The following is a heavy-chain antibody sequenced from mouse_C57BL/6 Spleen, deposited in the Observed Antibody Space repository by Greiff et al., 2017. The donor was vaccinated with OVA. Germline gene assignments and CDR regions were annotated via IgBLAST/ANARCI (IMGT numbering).Heavy chain of an antibody. CDR1: GFSLTSYG. J-gene: IGHJ3*01. CDR3: ARPGAYSNYRFAY. D-gene: IGHD2-5*01. Sequence: QVQLKQSGPGLVQPSQSLSITCTVSGFSLTSYGVHWVSQSPGKGLEWLGVIWSGGSTAYNAPFLSSLSSSKVKSKSQVFLKRNSLQADDTTMYYCARPGAYSNYRFAYWGQGTLVTVSA. CDR2: IWSGGST. V-gene: IGHV2-2*01.